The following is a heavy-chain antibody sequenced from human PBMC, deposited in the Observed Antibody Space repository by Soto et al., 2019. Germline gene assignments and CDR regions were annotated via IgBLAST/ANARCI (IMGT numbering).Heavy chain of an antibody. D-gene: IGHD3-3*01. CDR2: FNHSGST. J-gene: IGHJ6*02. CDR3: ARGPSGYDFWSGYWDYYYYYGMDV. CDR1: GGSFSGYY. V-gene: IGHV4-34*01. Sequence: SSETLSPPCAVYGGSFSGYYWRWIPPPPGKGVEWVGGFNHSGSTNYNPSLKSRVTISVDTSKNQFSLKLSSVTAADTAVYYCARGPSGYDFWSGYWDYYYYYGMDVWGQGTTVTVSS.